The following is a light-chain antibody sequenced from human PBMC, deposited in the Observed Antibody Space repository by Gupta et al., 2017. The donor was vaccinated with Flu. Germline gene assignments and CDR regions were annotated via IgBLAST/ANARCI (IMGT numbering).Light chain of an antibody. CDR3: QQVFT. V-gene: IGKV1-33*01. CDR1: QDISNY. J-gene: IGKJ5*01. Sequence: QLTQSPPSLSASVGDRVTMSCRASQDISNYLNWYQQKLGKAPKLLISEASNLQVGVPSRFSGSGSGTHFTRTSSSMQPEDCGTYDGQQVFTFGQGTRLDIK. CDR2: EAS.